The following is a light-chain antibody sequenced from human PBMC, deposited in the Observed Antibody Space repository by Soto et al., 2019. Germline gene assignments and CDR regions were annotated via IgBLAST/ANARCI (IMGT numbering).Light chain of an antibody. V-gene: IGLV1-51*01. CDR3: GTWDTSLPACV. CDR1: ASNIGNNS. Sequence: QSVLTQPPSVSEAPGQRVTISCSGSASNIGNNSVSWYQQLPGAAPKLLIYDDNNRPSGIPDRFSGSKSGTSATLGITGLQTGDEADYYCGTWDTSLPACVFGPGTKLTVL. CDR2: DDN. J-gene: IGLJ1*01.